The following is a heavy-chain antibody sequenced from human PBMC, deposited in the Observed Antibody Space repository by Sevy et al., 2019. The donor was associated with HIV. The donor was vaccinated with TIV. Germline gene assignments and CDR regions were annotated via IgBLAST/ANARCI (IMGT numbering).Heavy chain of an antibody. Sequence: ASVKVSCKVYGHTLNRLGIHWVRQAPGKGLEWMGSFDPEDGETFQAQKFQDRVTMTDDTSTDTAYMELSSLRAEDTAVYYCAATKDYYENSGSPFDYWGQRTLVTVSS. CDR3: AATKDYYENSGSPFDY. CDR1: GHTLNRLG. J-gene: IGHJ4*02. CDR2: FDPEDGET. D-gene: IGHD3-22*01. V-gene: IGHV1-24*01.